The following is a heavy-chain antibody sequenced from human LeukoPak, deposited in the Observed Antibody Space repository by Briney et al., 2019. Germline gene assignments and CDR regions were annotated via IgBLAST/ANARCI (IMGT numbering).Heavy chain of an antibody. J-gene: IGHJ5*02. CDR2: IKSKPDGGTT. V-gene: IGHV3-15*01. Sequence: GGSLRLSCATSGLTFINAWMSWVRQAPGKGLEWVGHIKSKPDGGTTDYAAPVKGRFTISRDDSKNTLYLQMNTLKTEDTAVYYCSTEGLAYCDGDCYSWGQGTLVTVSS. D-gene: IGHD2-21*02. CDR3: STEGLAYCDGDCYS. CDR1: GLTFINAW.